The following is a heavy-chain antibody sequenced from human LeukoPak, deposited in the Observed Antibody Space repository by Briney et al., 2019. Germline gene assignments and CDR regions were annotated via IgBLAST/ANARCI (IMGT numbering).Heavy chain of an antibody. CDR2: IRYDGSNK. CDR1: GFTFNSYG. J-gene: IGHJ4*02. V-gene: IGHV3-30*02. Sequence: GGSLRLSCAASGFTFNSYGMHWVRRAPGKGLEWVTFIRYDGSNKYYADSVKGRFTIPRDNSKNTLYLQMNSLRAEDTAVYYCAKDFRYGSGSRYGLGGDYWGQGTLVTVSS. D-gene: IGHD3-10*01. CDR3: AKDFRYGSGSRYGLGGDY.